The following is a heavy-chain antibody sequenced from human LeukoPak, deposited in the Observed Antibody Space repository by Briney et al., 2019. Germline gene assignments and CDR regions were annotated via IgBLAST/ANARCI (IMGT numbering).Heavy chain of an antibody. CDR3: ARAVGSGSFQTYYYYMDV. J-gene: IGHJ6*03. V-gene: IGHV4-4*07. CDR2: IYTSGST. D-gene: IGHD3-10*01. Sequence: SETLSLTCTVSGGSISSYYWSWIRQPAGKGLEWIGRIYTSGSTNYNPSLKSRVTMSVDTSKNQFSPKLSSVAAADTAVYYCARAVGSGSFQTYYYYMDVWGKGTTVTISS. CDR1: GGSISSYY.